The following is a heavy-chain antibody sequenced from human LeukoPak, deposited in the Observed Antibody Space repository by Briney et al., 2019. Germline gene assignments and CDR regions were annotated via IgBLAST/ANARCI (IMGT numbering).Heavy chain of an antibody. CDR3: ARVAYGDYLDY. Sequence: ASVKVSCKASGGTFSSYAISWVRQAPGQGLEWMGGIIPIFGTANYAQKFQGRVTITADESTSTAYMELSRLRSDDTAVYYCARVAYGDYLDYWGQGTLVTVSS. CDR2: IIPIFGTA. V-gene: IGHV1-69*13. CDR1: GGTFSSYA. J-gene: IGHJ4*02. D-gene: IGHD4-17*01.